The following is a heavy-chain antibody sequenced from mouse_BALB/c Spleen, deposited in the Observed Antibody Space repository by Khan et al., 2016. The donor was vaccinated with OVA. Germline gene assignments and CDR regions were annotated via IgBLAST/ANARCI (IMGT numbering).Heavy chain of an antibody. CDR1: GYSITSDYA. J-gene: IGHJ2*01. D-gene: IGHD1-1*01. V-gene: IGHV3-2*02. CDR2: ISYSGRT. CDR3: ARSVTITTVVATDFDY. Sequence: EVKLLESGPGLVKPSQSLSLTCTVTGYSITSDYAWNWIRQFPGNKLEWMGYISYSGRTSYNPSLKSRISITPDTSRNQFFLQLNSVTTEDTATYACARSVTITTVVATDFDYWGQGTTLTVSS.